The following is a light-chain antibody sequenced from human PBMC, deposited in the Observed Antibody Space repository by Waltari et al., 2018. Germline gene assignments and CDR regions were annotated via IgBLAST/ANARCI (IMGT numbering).Light chain of an antibody. CDR3: QQRNNWPLT. CDR1: PNVRNF. J-gene: IGKJ4*01. CDR2: DTS. V-gene: IGKV3-11*01. Sequence: DTVLTQSPATLSLSPGERATLSCRASPNVRNFLAWYQQKPGQAPRLLIYDTSNRATGIPARFSGSGFGTDFTLTITSLEPEDFAVYYCQQRNNWPLTFGGGTKVEIK.